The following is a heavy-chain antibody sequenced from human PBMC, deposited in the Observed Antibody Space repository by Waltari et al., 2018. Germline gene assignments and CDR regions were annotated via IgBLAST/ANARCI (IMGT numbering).Heavy chain of an antibody. J-gene: IGHJ4*02. V-gene: IGHV4-39*01. CDR1: GGSISSSSYY. CDR2: IYYSGST. CDR3: ASYDFWRGYLFDY. D-gene: IGHD3-3*01. Sequence: QLQLQESGPGLVKPSETLSLTCTVSGGSISSSSYYLGWIRQPPGKGLGWIGSIYYSGSTYYNPSLNSRVTISVDTSKNQFSLKLSSVTAADTAVYYCASYDFWRGYLFDYWGQGTLVTVSS.